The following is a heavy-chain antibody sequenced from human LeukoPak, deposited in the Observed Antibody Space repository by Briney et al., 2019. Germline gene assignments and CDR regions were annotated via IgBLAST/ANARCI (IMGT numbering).Heavy chain of an antibody. J-gene: IGHJ6*02. CDR3: ARHFDF. Sequence: SETLSLTCTVSGVSVNTNGHYWGWIRQSPGKGLEWIGSISYSGTTYYNPSLRSRATISADTSKGQFSLNLSSVTAADTAIYFCARHFDFWGQGTTVTVSS. V-gene: IGHV4-39*01. CDR2: ISYSGTT. CDR1: GVSVNTNGHY.